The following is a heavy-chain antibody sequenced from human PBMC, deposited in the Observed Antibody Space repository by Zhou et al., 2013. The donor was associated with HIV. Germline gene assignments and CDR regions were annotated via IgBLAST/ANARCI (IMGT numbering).Heavy chain of an antibody. J-gene: IGHJ4*02. CDR2: FIPIFGTA. V-gene: IGHV1-69*14. Sequence: QVQLVQSGAEVKKPGSSVKVSCKASGGTFSSYAISWVRQAPGQGPEWMGGFIPIFGTANYAQNFQGRVTITSDKFASTAYMELSSLRSEDTAVYYCARGGVDYTNNGLDYWGQGTLVTVSS. D-gene: IGHD4-4*01. CDR3: ARGGVDYTNNGLDY. CDR1: GGTFSSYA.